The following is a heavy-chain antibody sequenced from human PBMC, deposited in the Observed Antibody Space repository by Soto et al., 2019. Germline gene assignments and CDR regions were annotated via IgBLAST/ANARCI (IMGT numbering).Heavy chain of an antibody. CDR3: ARDDGTGTYYTPS. CDR1: GLTFSSYW. CDR2: IKRDGSDT. J-gene: IGHJ5*01. D-gene: IGHD3-10*01. Sequence: EEQLVESGGGLVQPGGSLRLSCAASGLTFSSYWMHWVRQAPGKGLVWVSRIKRDGSDTSYAGSVKGRFTISRDNAKSILYLQMNSLRAEDTAVYYCARDDGTGTYYTPSWGHGTLVTVSS. V-gene: IGHV3-74*01.